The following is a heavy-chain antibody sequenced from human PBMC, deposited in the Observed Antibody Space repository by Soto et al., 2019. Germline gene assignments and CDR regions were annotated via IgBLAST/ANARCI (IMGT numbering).Heavy chain of an antibody. D-gene: IGHD3-10*01. CDR3: AKGTSSEFLLSFDD. Sequence: GSLRLSCAASGFTFSSYAMSLVRQAPGKGLEWVSAISGSGGSTYYADSVKGRFTISRDNSRNTLFLQMDSLRADDTAVYFCAKGTSSEFLLSFDDWGHGTLVTVSS. CDR2: ISGSGGST. V-gene: IGHV3-23*01. CDR1: GFTFSSYA. J-gene: IGHJ4*01.